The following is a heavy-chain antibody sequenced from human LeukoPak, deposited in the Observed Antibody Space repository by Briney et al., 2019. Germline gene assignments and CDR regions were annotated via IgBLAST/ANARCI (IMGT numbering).Heavy chain of an antibody. CDR3: ARTFLGGDGQKVGYFDY. D-gene: IGHD5-24*01. CDR2: TYSGGFT. J-gene: IGHJ4*02. Sequence: PGGSLRLSCAASGLIVSANYMSWVRQAPGKGLEWVSLTYSGGFTYYADSVKGRFTISRDNAKNTLNLQMNSLTAEDTAVYYCARTFLGGDGQKVGYFDYWGQGTLVTVSS. V-gene: IGHV3-53*01. CDR1: GLIVSANY.